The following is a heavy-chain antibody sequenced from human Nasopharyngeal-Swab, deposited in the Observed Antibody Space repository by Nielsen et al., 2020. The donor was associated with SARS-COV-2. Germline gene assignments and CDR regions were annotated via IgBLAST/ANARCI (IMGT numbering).Heavy chain of an antibody. J-gene: IGHJ5*02. Sequence: WVRQAPGQGLEWMGGIIPIFGTANYAQEFQGRVTITADKSTSTAYMELSSLRSEDTAVYYCARDSPYGGNSYQDQFDPWGQGTLVTVSS. CDR2: IIPIFGTA. D-gene: IGHD4-23*01. CDR3: ARDSPYGGNSYQDQFDP. V-gene: IGHV1-69*06.